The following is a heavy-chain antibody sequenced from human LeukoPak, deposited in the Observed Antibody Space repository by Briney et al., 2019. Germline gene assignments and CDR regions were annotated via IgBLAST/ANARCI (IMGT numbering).Heavy chain of an antibody. CDR2: IRESGSNT. CDR3: AKGGGPYYSYYMDV. Sequence: GGSLRLSCAASGFTFSNYGMSWVRRAPGKGLEWVSSIRESGSNTNYADSVKGRFTISRDNSKNTLYLQMNSLRAEDTAVYYCAKGGGPYYSYYMDVRGKGTTVTISS. CDR1: GFTFSNYG. J-gene: IGHJ6*03. V-gene: IGHV3-23*01.